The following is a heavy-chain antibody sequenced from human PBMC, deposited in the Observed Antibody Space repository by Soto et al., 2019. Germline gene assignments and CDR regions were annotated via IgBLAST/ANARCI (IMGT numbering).Heavy chain of an antibody. CDR3: EANGYYYYGMDV. CDR2: IYYSGST. Sequence: PSETLSLTCTVSGGSISSSSYYWGWIRQPPGKGLGWIGSIYYSGSTYYNPSLKSRVTISVDTSKNQFSLKLSSVTAADTAVYYCEANGYYYYGMDVWGQGTTVTVSS. V-gene: IGHV4-39*01. J-gene: IGHJ6*02. D-gene: IGHD1-1*01. CDR1: GGSISSSSYY.